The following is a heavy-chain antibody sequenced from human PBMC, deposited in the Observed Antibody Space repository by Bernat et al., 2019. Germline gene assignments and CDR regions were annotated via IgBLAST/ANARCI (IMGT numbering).Heavy chain of an antibody. J-gene: IGHJ4*02. CDR2: ISYDGSNK. CDR1: GFPFSSYA. V-gene: IGHV3-30-3*01. D-gene: IGHD5-12*01. Sequence: QVQLVESGGGVVQPGRSLRLSCAASGFPFSSYAMHWVRQAPGKGLEWVAVISYDGSNKYYADSVKGRFTISRDNSKNTLYLQMNSLRAEDTAVYYCARDPLPRLPTYYFDYWGQGTLVTVSS. CDR3: ARDPLPRLPTYYFDY.